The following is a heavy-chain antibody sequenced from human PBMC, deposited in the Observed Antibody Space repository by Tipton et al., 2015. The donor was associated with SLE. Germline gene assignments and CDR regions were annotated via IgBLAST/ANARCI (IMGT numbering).Heavy chain of an antibody. CDR3: VKGQGQFDS. J-gene: IGHJ5*01. CDR1: EFTFRTSA. V-gene: IGHV3-23*01. CDR2: ISTSGRTT. Sequence: GSLRLSCAASEFTFRTSAMTWVRQAPGKGLEWVSSISTSGRTTYYAESVRGRFTISRDNSKKTLYLRLNSVTVHDTALYYCVKGQGQFDSWGQGTLVTVSS.